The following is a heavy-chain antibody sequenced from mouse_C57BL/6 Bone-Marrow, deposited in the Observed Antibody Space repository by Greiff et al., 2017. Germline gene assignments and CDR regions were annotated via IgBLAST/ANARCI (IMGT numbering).Heavy chain of an antibody. V-gene: IGHV5-6*01. CDR2: ISSGGSYT. CDR1: GFTFSSYG. CDR3: ARRDGTYFDY. D-gene: IGHD4-1*01. J-gene: IGHJ2*01. Sequence: VHVKQSGGDLVKPGGSLKLSCAASGFTFSSYGMSWVRQTPDKRLEWVATISSGGSYTYYPDSVKGRFTISRDNAKNTLYLQMSSLKSEDTAMYYCARRDGTYFDYWGQGTTLTVSS.